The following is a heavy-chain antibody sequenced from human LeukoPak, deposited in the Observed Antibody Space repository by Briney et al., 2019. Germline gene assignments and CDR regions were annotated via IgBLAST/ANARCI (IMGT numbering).Heavy chain of an antibody. CDR3: AGAYCGGDCYSGRTF. CDR2: VYHSGST. V-gene: IGHV4-4*02. Sequence: TSETLSLTCAVSGGSISSSYWWSWVRQPPGKGLEWIGEVYHSGSTNYSPSLKSRVTLSVDKSKNQFSLRLSSVTAADTAVYYCAGAYCGGDCYSGRTFWGQGTMVTVSS. D-gene: IGHD2-21*02. J-gene: IGHJ3*01. CDR1: GGSISSSYW.